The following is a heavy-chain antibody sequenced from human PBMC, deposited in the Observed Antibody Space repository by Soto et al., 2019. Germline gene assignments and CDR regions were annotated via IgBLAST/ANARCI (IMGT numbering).Heavy chain of an antibody. CDR3: ARDLFYSSRGHFGV. CDR1: GDSISDYY. D-gene: IGHD6-13*01. Sequence: QVQLQESGPGLMKSSETLSLTCTVSGDSISDYYWSWIRQPPGKGLEWIGYIYYSGSTNYNPSLKSRVTISVDTSKNQFSLKLSSVTAVDTAVYYCARDLFYSSRGHFGVWGQGALVTVSS. V-gene: IGHV4-59*01. J-gene: IGHJ4*02. CDR2: IYYSGST.